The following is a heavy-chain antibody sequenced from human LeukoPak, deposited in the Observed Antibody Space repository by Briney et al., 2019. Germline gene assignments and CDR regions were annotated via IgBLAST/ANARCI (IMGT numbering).Heavy chain of an antibody. Sequence: GASVKVSCKASGYTFTGYYMHWVRQAPGQGLEWMGWISAYNGNTNYAQKLQGRVTMTTDTSTSTAYMELRSLRSDDTAVYYCARDVTTRAPAPGYWGQGTLVTVSS. CDR2: ISAYNGNT. CDR1: GYTFTGYY. J-gene: IGHJ4*02. D-gene: IGHD3-3*01. V-gene: IGHV1-18*04. CDR3: ARDVTTRAPAPGY.